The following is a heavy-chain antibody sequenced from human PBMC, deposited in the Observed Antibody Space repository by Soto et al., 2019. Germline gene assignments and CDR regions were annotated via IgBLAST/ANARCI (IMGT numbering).Heavy chain of an antibody. Sequence: PGGSLRLSCAPSGFTFSSYFMHWGRPAPGKGLEYVSAISSNGGSTYYANSVKGRFTISRDNSKNTLYLQMGSLRAEDMAVYYCAREYSGYDLSAFDIWGQGTMVTVSS. CDR2: ISSNGGST. CDR3: AREYSGYDLSAFDI. CDR1: GFTFSSYF. J-gene: IGHJ3*02. D-gene: IGHD5-12*01. V-gene: IGHV3-64*01.